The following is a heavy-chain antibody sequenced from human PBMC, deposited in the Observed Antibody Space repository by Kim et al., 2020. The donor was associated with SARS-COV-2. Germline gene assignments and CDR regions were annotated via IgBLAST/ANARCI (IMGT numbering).Heavy chain of an antibody. Sequence: GGSLRLSCAASGFTFSDYYMGWIRQAPGKGPEWLSYISGDSTSAIRYADSARGLITISRDNPKNSLYLQMNSLVDEDTAVYYCVREARRAYGPPDYWGQGTLVTVSS. V-gene: IGHV3-11*05. J-gene: IGHJ4*02. CDR2: ISGDSTSAI. CDR1: GFTFSDYY. CDR3: VREARRAYGPPDY. D-gene: IGHD4-17*01.